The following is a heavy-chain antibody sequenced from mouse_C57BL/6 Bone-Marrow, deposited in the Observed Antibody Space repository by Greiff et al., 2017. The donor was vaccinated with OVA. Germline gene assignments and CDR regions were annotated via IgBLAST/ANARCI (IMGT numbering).Heavy chain of an antibody. D-gene: IGHD2-5*01. CDR2: IDPETGGT. CDR1: GYTVTDYE. V-gene: IGHV1-15*01. Sequence: QVQLQQSGAELVRPGASVTLSCKASGYTVTDYEMHWVKQTPVHGLEWIGAIDPETGGTAYNQKFKGEAILTADKSSSTAYVELRNLTSKDTAGYYCTRGYSNYYAMDDWGQGASVTDSS. CDR3: TRGYSNYYAMDD. J-gene: IGHJ4*01.